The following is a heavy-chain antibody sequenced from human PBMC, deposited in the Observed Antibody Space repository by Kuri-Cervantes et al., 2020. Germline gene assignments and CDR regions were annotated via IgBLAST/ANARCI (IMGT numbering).Heavy chain of an antibody. CDR2: ISGSGGST. Sequence: GESLKISCAASGFTFSSYAMSWVRQAPGKGLEWVSAISGSGGSTYYADSVKGRFTISRDNSKNTLYLQMNSLRAEDTAVCYCAKVLPQDYVWGSYRSPVAALDYRGQGTLVTVSS. J-gene: IGHJ4*02. CDR3: AKVLPQDYVWGSYRSPVAALDY. D-gene: IGHD3-16*02. CDR1: GFTFSSYA. V-gene: IGHV3-23*01.